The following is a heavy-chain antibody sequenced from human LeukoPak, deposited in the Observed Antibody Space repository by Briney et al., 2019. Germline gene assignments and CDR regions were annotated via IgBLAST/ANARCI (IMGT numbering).Heavy chain of an antibody. CDR3: ARVYSSSSGLNY. J-gene: IGHJ4*02. V-gene: IGHV3-21*01. Sequence: GGSLRLSCAASGFTFSSSGMNWVRQAPGKGLEWVSSISSSSSYIYYADSVKGRSTISRDNAKNSLYLQMNSLRAEDTAVYYCARVYSSSSGLNYWGQGTLVTVSS. CDR2: ISSSSSYI. D-gene: IGHD6-6*01. CDR1: GFTFSSSG.